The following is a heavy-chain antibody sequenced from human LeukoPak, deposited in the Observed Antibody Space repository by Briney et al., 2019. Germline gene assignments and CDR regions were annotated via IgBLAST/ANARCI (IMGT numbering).Heavy chain of an antibody. CDR1: GYTFTGDW. V-gene: IGHV5-51*01. CDR2: IYPGDSDT. CDR3: ARPALYCSSTVCPPYMDV. D-gene: IGHD2-2*01. Sequence: GESLKISCKASGYTFTGDWIGWVRQMPGKGLEWMGIIYPGDSDTKYNAPFQDQVTISADKSISTAYLQWGSLKASDTATYYCARPALYCSSTVCPPYMDVWGKGTTVTVSS. J-gene: IGHJ6*03.